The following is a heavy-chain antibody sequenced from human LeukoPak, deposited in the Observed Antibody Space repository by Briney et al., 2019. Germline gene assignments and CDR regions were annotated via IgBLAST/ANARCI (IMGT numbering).Heavy chain of an antibody. CDR3: ARDSLGYYYDSSGYLDY. V-gene: IGHV1-18*01. CDR2: ISAYNGNT. Sequence: GASVKVSCKASGYTFTSYGTSWVRQAPGQGLEWMGWISAYNGNTNYAQKLQGRVTMTTDTSTSTAYMELRSLRSDDTAVYYCARDSLGYYYDSSGYLDYWGQGTLVTVSS. D-gene: IGHD3-22*01. CDR1: GYTFTSYG. J-gene: IGHJ4*02.